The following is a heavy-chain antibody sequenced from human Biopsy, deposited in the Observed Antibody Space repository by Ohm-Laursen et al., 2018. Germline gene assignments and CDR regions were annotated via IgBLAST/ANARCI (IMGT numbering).Heavy chain of an antibody. J-gene: IGHJ2*01. CDR3: AKHAPSYSGSYWRYFDL. CDR2: IFNSANT. CDR1: GGSISSGGSY. D-gene: IGHD1-26*01. V-gene: IGHV4-31*01. Sequence: TLSLTCTVSGGSISSGGSYWSWIRQRTGKGLEWIGYIFNSANTYYNPSLKNLITISGDTSKNQFSLKLNSVTAADTAVYYCAKHAPSYSGSYWRYFDLWGRGTLVTVSS.